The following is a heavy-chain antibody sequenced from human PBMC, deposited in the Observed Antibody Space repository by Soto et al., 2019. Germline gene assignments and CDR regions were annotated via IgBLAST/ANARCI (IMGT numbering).Heavy chain of an antibody. V-gene: IGHV1-18*01. CDR2: ISTYNVDT. D-gene: IGHD5-18*01. CDR1: GYTFTSYG. J-gene: IGHJ4*02. CDR3: ARGGFAYGYLDS. Sequence: QAHLVQSGAEVKKPGAPLKVSCKSSGYTFTSYGIVWLRQAPGQGRPWMGWISTYNVDTKDAEKFKGRVTMGTDTSTTTDYMELTSLTSDDTAMYYYARGGFAYGYLDSWGQGTLATVSS.